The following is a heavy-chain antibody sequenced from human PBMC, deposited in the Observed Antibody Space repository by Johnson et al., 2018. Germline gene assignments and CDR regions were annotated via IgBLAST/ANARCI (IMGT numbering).Heavy chain of an antibody. V-gene: IGHV3-43D*03. CDR1: GFTFDDYA. Sequence: VQLVQSGGVVVQPGGSLRLSCAASGFTFDDYAMHWVRQAPGKGLEWVSLITWDGGSTYYVDSVKGRFTISRDNSKNSLYLQMNSLRTEDTALYYGAKDIAVAGNPDVFDIWCQGTMVTVSS. CDR2: ITWDGGST. J-gene: IGHJ3*02. CDR3: AKDIAVAGNPDVFDI. D-gene: IGHD6-19*01.